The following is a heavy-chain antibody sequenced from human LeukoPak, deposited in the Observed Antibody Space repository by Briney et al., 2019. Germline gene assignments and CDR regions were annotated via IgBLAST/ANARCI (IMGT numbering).Heavy chain of an antibody. CDR3: ASEENWFDP. Sequence: SVKVSRKPSGGTFSTYAISWVRQAPGQGLEWMGRLIPIFGTVNYAQNFQGRVTITTDESTSTAYMELSSLRSEDTAVYYCASEENWFDPWGQGTLVTVSS. CDR2: LIPIFGTV. V-gene: IGHV1-69*05. J-gene: IGHJ5*02. CDR1: GGTFSTYA.